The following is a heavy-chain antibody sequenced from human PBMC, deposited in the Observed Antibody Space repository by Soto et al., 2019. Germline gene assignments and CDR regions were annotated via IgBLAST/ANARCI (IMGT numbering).Heavy chain of an antibody. Sequence: GGSLRLSCPASGFSFSYAWGNWVRQAPGKVLEWVGRIKSKTDGGTTDFAAPVKGRFTIYRDDSKNTVYLQMNSLRTEDTAVYYCTIFVPSARDDYWGQGT. CDR3: TIFVPSARDDY. J-gene: IGHJ4*02. CDR1: GFSFSYAW. V-gene: IGHV3-15*07. CDR2: IKSKTDGGTT. D-gene: IGHD2-2*01.